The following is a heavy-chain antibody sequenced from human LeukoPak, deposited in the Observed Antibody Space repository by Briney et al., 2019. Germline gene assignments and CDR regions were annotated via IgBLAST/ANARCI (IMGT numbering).Heavy chain of an antibody. CDR2: IIPIFGTA. CDR1: GYTFSNYA. Sequence: GASVKVSCKASGYTFSNYAISLLRQAPGQGLEWMGGIIPIFGTANYAQKFQGRVTITADESTSTAYMELSSLRPEDTAVYYCARAPYYDYGDYGGFDYWGQGTLVTVSS. J-gene: IGHJ4*02. CDR3: ARAPYYDYGDYGGFDY. D-gene: IGHD4-17*01. V-gene: IGHV1-69*13.